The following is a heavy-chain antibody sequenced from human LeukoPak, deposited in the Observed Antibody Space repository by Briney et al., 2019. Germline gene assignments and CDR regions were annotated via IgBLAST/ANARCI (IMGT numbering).Heavy chain of an antibody. Sequence: SETLSLTCTVSGGSISSYYWSWLRQPAGKGLEWIGRIYTSGSTNYNPSLTSRVTMSVDTSKNQFSLKLSSVTAADTAVYYCARSAYYYGSGSYYNYGNNWFDPWGQGTLVTVSS. V-gene: IGHV4-4*07. CDR3: ARSAYYYGSGSYYNYGNNWFDP. CDR2: IYTSGST. D-gene: IGHD3-10*01. CDR1: GGSISSYY. J-gene: IGHJ5*02.